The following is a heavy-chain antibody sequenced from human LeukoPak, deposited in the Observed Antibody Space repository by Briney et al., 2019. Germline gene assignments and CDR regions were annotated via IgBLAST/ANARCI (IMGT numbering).Heavy chain of an antibody. D-gene: IGHD6-19*01. J-gene: IGHJ4*02. Sequence: GTSVKVSCKASGGTFSSYAISWVRQAPGQGLEWMGGIIPIFGTANYAQKFQGRVTITADESTSTAYMELSSLRSEDTAVYYCARAYSSGQPFDYWGQGTLVTVSS. V-gene: IGHV1-69*13. CDR3: ARAYSSGQPFDY. CDR2: IIPIFGTA. CDR1: GGTFSSYA.